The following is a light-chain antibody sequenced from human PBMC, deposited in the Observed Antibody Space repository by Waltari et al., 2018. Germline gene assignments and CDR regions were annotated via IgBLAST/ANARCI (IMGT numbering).Light chain of an antibody. Sequence: EIVLTQSPGTLSLSSGERATLSCRTSQRVSRALAWYQQKPGQAPRLLIYGIFNRATGIPDRFSGSGSGTDFSLTISRLEPEDFAVYYCQHYVMLPVTFGQGTRVEVK. V-gene: IGKV3-20*01. CDR1: QRVSRA. CDR3: QHYVMLPVT. CDR2: GIF. J-gene: IGKJ1*01.